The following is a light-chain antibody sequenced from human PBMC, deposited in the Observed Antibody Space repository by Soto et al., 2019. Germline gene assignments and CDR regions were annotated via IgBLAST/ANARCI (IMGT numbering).Light chain of an antibody. V-gene: IGLV3-27*01. CDR2: KDS. CDR3: YSAADNNLGV. Sequence: SYELTQPSSVSVSPGQTARITCSGDVLAKKYARWFQQKPGQAPVLVIYKDSERPSGIPERFSGFSSGKTVTLTISGAQVEDEADDYCYSAADNNLGVFGGGTKVTVL. J-gene: IGLJ3*02. CDR1: VLAKKY.